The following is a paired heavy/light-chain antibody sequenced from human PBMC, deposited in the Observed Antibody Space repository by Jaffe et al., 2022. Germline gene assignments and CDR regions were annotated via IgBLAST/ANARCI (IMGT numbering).Heavy chain of an antibody. J-gene: IGHJ3*02. Sequence: QVQLQEWGAGLLKPSETLSLTCSVNSDAFNGYYWTWIRQAPGKGLEWIGDINQVGMTKYNPSLKSRVTISQDPSKKQFSLEMTSVTAADTAVYYCARGGRFSGFGLRAFDIWGQGTKVSVSS. V-gene: IGHV4-34*01. CDR1: SDAFNGYY. D-gene: IGHD6-19*01. CDR3: ARGGRFSGFGLRAFDI. CDR2: INQVGMT.
Light chain of an antibody. V-gene: IGLV2-14*03. CDR2: KVT. CDR3: SSYTTDGTLRL. CDR1: SNDVGGDNH. Sequence: QSALTQPASVSGSPGQSITISCTGTSNDVGGDNHVSWYQQHPGKAPKLIIYKVTNRPSGVSDRFSGSKSDNTASLTISGLQAEDEADYYCSSYTTDGTLRLFGSGTMVTVL. J-gene: IGLJ1*01.